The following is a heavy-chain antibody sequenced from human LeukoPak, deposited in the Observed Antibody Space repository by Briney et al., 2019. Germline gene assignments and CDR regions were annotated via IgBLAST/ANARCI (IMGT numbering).Heavy chain of an antibody. D-gene: IGHD5-18*01. CDR2: IYYSGST. J-gene: IGHJ3*02. V-gene: IGHV4-31*03. Sequence: SQTLSLTCTVSGGSISSGGYYWSWIRQHPGKGLEWIGYIYYSGSTYYNPSLKSRVTISVDTSKTQLSLKLSSVTAADTAVYYCARHGNRYSAFDIWGQGTMVTVSS. CDR1: GGSISSGGYY. CDR3: ARHGNRYSAFDI.